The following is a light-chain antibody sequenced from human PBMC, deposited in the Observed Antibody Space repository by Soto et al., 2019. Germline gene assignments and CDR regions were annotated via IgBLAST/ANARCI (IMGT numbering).Light chain of an antibody. CDR2: DAS. J-gene: IGKJ4*01. V-gene: IGKV3-11*01. CDR3: QQRSNWPPT. Sequence: IVLTQSPDTLSLSPGERATLSCRASQSVRAYLAWYQQKPGQAPRLLIYDASNRATGIPARFSGSGSGTDFTLTISTLEPEDFAVYYCQQRSNWPPTFGGGTKVDI. CDR1: QSVRAY.